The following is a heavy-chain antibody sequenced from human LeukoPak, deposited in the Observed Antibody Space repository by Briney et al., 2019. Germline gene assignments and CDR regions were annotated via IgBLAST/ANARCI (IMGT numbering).Heavy chain of an antibody. CDR2: IYYSGTT. V-gene: IGHV4-61*05. CDR3: ARLGYDGSGFHDY. CDR1: GGSISSSYYY. D-gene: IGHD3-22*01. J-gene: IGHJ4*02. Sequence: PSETLSLTCTVSGGSISSSYYYWGWIRQPPGKGLEWIGYIYYSGTTNYNPSLKSRVTISVDTSKNQFSLKLSSVTAADTAVYYCARLGYDGSGFHDYWGQGTLVTVSS.